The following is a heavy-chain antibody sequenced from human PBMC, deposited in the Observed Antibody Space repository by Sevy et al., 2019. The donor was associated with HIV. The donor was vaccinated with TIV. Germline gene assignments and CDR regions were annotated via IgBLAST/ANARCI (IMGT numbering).Heavy chain of an antibody. Sequence: GGSLRLSCAASGFTFSSYSMNWVRQAPDKGLEWVSSFSGISNYIYYADSVKGRFTISRDNAKSSLYLQMNSLRAEDTAVYYCARTGCSITSCLTADAFDIWGQWTLVTVSS. CDR1: GFTFSSYS. J-gene: IGHJ3*02. V-gene: IGHV3-21*06. D-gene: IGHD2-2*01. CDR3: ARTGCSITSCLTADAFDI. CDR2: FSGISNYI.